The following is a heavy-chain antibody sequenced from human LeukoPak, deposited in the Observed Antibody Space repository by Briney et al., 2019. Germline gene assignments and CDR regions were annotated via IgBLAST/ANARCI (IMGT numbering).Heavy chain of an antibody. CDR3: ASTLTLDH. CDR2: IKQDGSEE. CDR1: GFTFSNYW. J-gene: IGHJ4*02. V-gene: IGHV3-7*02. Sequence: GGSLRLSCAASGFTFSNYWMCWVRQAPGKGLEWVGRIKQDGSEESYVDSVKGRFTISRDNAKNSLYLQMNSLRADDTAVYYCASTLTLDHWGQGTLVTVSS.